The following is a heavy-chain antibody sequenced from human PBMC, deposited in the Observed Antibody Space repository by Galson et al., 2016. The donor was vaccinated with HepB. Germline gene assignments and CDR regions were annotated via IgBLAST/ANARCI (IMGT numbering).Heavy chain of an antibody. CDR3: ARVRCSTFRCQNWFDP. Sequence: CAISGDSVSSNSAAWTWLRQSPLRGLEWLGRTYYRSRWYNDYAVSVKSRISIQPDTSQNQFYLQLNSVAPEDTAVYYCARVRCSTFRCQNWFDPWGQGTLVTVSS. J-gene: IGHJ5*02. CDR1: GDSVSSNSAA. CDR2: TYYRSRWYN. V-gene: IGHV6-1*01. D-gene: IGHD2/OR15-2a*01.